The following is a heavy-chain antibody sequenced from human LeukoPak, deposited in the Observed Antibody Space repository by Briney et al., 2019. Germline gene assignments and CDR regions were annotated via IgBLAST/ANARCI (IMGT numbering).Heavy chain of an antibody. V-gene: IGHV3-23*01. CDR3: ARDRVATIRGYFDY. Sequence: GGSLRLSCAASGFTFNNYALAWVRQTPEKGLECVSAISGDGVSPYYVDSVRGRFTISRDNSKNTPYLQMNSLRAEDTAVYYRARDRVATIRGYFDYWGQGTLVTVSS. CDR1: GFTFNNYA. J-gene: IGHJ4*02. CDR2: ISGDGVSP. D-gene: IGHD5-12*01.